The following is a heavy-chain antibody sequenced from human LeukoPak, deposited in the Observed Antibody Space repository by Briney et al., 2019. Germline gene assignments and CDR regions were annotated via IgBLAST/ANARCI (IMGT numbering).Heavy chain of an antibody. V-gene: IGHV3-23*01. J-gene: IGHJ4*02. CDR3: AKSVVPAAIIRYYFDY. Sequence: PGGSLRLSCAASGFTFSSYAMSWVRQAPGKGLEWVSAISGSGGSTYYADSVKGRFTISRDNSKNTLYLQMNSLRAEDTAVYYCAKSVVPAAIIRYYFDYWGQGTLVTVSS. D-gene: IGHD2-2*02. CDR2: ISGSGGST. CDR1: GFTFSSYA.